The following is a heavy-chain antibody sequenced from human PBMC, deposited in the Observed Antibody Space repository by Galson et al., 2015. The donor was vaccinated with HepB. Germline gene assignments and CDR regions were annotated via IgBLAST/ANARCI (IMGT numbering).Heavy chain of an antibody. Sequence: CAISGDSVSRNSATWNWMRQSPSRGFEWLGRTYYRSMWYNDYAISVKSRITINPDTSKNQFSLHLNSVTPEDTAVYYCARSAGDLDYWGQGTLVTVSS. J-gene: IGHJ4*02. CDR2: TYYRSMWYN. CDR3: ARSAGDLDY. V-gene: IGHV6-1*01. D-gene: IGHD7-27*01. CDR1: GDSVSRNSAT.